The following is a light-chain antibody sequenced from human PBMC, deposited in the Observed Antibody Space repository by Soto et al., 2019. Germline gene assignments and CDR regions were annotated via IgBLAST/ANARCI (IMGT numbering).Light chain of an antibody. V-gene: IGLV2-14*01. CDR3: RSFTSSITYV. CDR2: DVT. Sequence: QSALTPPAPGCGSPGQSMTISCTGTSSDVGGYNSVPWYRQDPGKAPILMIYDVTNRPSGVSNRFSGSKSGNTASLTISGLQAEDEADYYCRSFTSSITYVFGTGTKVTAL. CDR1: SSDVGGYNS. J-gene: IGLJ1*01.